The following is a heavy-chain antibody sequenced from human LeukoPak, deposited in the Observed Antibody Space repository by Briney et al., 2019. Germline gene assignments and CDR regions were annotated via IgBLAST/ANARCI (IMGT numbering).Heavy chain of an antibody. CDR3: ASGRRSSTSEDAFDI. CDR2: ISAYNGNT. V-gene: IGHV1-18*01. D-gene: IGHD2-2*01. Sequence: ASVKVSCKASGYTFTSYGISWVRQAPGQGLEWMGWISAYNGNTNYAQKLQGRVTMTTDTSTSTAYLERRSLRSDDTAAYYCASGRRSSTSEDAFDIWGQGTMVTVSS. CDR1: GYTFTSYG. J-gene: IGHJ3*02.